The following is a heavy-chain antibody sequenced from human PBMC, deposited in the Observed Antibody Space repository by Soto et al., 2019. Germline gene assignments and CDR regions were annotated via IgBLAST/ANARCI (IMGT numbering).Heavy chain of an antibody. J-gene: IGHJ4*02. CDR2: ISSYGGST. CDR1: GLPFSSIL. V-gene: IGHV3-64*01. CDR3: ARDPDSSGYYYFDY. Sequence: EVQLVESGGGLVQPGGPRKPSCPPSGLPFSSILMHWAAQPPGKGLEYVSAISSYGGSTYYANSVKGRFTISRDNSKNTLYLQMGSLRAEDMAVYYCARDPDSSGYYYFDYWGQGTLVTVSS. D-gene: IGHD3-22*01.